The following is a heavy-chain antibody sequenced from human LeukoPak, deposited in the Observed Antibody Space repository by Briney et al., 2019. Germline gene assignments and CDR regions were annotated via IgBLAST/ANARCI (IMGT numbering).Heavy chain of an antibody. CDR2: IYSDGST. D-gene: IGHD1-26*01. J-gene: IGHJ3*02. V-gene: IGHV3-53*01. CDR1: GLTVSSNY. Sequence: SGGSLRLSCAASGLTVSSNYMSWVRQAPGTGLEWVSEIYSDGSTYYAASVKGRFSISRDKSKNTVYLQMNSLRAEDTAVYYCARELREHGVFDIWGQGTMVTVSS. CDR3: ARELREHGVFDI.